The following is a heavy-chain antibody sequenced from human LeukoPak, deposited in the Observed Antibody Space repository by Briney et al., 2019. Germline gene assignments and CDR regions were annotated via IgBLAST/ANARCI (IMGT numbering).Heavy chain of an antibody. CDR3: ARAVATGVDWFDP. CDR2: IYNSGNT. Sequence: PSETLSLTCAVYGGSFSGYYWSWIRQPPGKGLEWIGYIYNSGNTNYNPSLKSRVTISVDTSKNQFSLRLSSVTAADTAVYYCARAVATGVDWFDPWGQGTLVTVSS. V-gene: IGHV4-59*01. J-gene: IGHJ5*02. D-gene: IGHD5-12*01. CDR1: GGSFSGYY.